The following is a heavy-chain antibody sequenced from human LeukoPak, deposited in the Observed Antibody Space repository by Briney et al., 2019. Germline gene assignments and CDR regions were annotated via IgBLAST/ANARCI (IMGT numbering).Heavy chain of an antibody. V-gene: IGHV3-48*02. CDR2: ISSSSSTI. CDR1: GFTFSSYS. D-gene: IGHD1-26*01. Sequence: PGRSLRLSCAASGFTFSSYSMNWVRQAPGKGLEWVSYISSSSSTISYADSVKGRFTISRDNAKNSLYLQMNSLRDEDTAVYYCARRSAGGSYYFDYWGQGTLVTVSS. CDR3: ARRSAGGSYYFDY. J-gene: IGHJ4*02.